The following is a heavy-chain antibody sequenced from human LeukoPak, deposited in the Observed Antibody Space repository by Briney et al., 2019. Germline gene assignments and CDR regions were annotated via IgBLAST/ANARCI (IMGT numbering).Heavy chain of an antibody. Sequence: PSETLSLTCTVSGGSISSSSYYWGWIRQPPGKGLEWIGSIYYSGSTYYNPSLKSRVTISVDTSKNQFSLKLSSVTAADTAVHYCAREYCSGGSCYSGEGFLDYWGQGTLVTVSS. J-gene: IGHJ4*02. CDR1: GGSISSSSYY. D-gene: IGHD2-15*01. CDR2: IYYSGST. CDR3: AREYCSGGSCYSGEGFLDY. V-gene: IGHV4-39*07.